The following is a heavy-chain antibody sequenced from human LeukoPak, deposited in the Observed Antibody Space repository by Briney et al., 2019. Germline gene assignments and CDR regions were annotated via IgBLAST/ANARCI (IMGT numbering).Heavy chain of an antibody. D-gene: IGHD3-22*01. CDR2: INPNSGGT. CDR3: VRGASSGYYYL. J-gene: IGHJ5*02. V-gene: IGHV1-2*02. Sequence: ASVKDSCKASRYTFTGYYMHWVRQAPGQGLEWMGWINPNSGGTNYAQKFQGRVTMTRDTSISTAYMELSRLRSDDTAVYYCVRGASSGYYYLWGQGTLVTVSS. CDR1: RYTFTGYY.